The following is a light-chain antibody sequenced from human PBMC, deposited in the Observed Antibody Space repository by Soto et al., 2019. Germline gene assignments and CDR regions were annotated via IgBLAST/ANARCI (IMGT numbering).Light chain of an antibody. J-gene: IGKJ1*01. V-gene: IGKV1-27*01. CDR3: QKYNSAPQT. Sequence: DSQMTQSPSSLSASVGDRVTITCLASQGISNYLAWYQQKPGKVPKLLIYAASTLQSGVPSRFSGSGSGTDFTLTISSLQPEDVATYYCQKYNSAPQTFGQGTKVDIK. CDR1: QGISNY. CDR2: AAS.